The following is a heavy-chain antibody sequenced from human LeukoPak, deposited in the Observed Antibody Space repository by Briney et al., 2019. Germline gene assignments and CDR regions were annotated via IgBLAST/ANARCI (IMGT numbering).Heavy chain of an antibody. CDR3: ARSGRGGAFDI. J-gene: IGHJ3*02. D-gene: IGHD1-26*01. CDR1: GFTFNTYW. V-gene: IGHV3-74*01. Sequence: GGSLRLSCAASGFTFNTYWMHWVRQGPGKGLVWVSRIYSDGSRTTYADSVRGRFTISGDNAKNTLYLQMNSLRAEDMAMYYCARSGRGGAFDIWGQGTMVTVSS. CDR2: IYSDGSRT.